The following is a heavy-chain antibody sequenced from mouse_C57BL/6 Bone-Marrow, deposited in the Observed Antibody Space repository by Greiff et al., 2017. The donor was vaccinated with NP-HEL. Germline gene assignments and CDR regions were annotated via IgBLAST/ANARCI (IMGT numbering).Heavy chain of an antibody. Sequence: VQLQQSGAELVKPGASVKLSCKASGYTFTSYWMNWVKQRPGQGLEWIGEIFPKSGGTNYNEKFKGKATLTADKSSSTAYMQLSSLTSEDSAVYFCARGVDYGSYFDDWGTGTTVTVSS. D-gene: IGHD1-1*01. CDR3: ARGVDYGSYFDD. V-gene: IGHV1-53*01. CDR2: IFPKSGGT. CDR1: GYTFTSYW. J-gene: IGHJ1*03.